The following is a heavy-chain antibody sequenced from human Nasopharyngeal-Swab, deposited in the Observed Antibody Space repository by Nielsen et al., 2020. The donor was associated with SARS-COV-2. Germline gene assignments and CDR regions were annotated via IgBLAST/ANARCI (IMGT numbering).Heavy chain of an antibody. CDR2: INAGNCNT. CDR3: ARDRRSGYHYEGKVTYYYYMDV. Sequence: ASVNVSCKASGYTFTSYAMHWVRQAPGQRLEWMGWINAGNCNTKYSQKFQGRVTITRDTSASTAYMELSNLRSEDTAVYYCARDRRSGYHYEGKVTYYYYMDVWGKGTTVTVSS. CDR1: GYTFTSYA. V-gene: IGHV1-3*01. D-gene: IGHD3-22*01. J-gene: IGHJ6*03.